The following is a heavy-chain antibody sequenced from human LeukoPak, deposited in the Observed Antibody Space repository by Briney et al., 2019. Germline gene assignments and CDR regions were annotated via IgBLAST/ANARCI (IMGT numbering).Heavy chain of an antibody. D-gene: IGHD3-22*01. Sequence: SETLSLTCTVSGGSISSYYWSWIRQPPGKGLEWIGYIYYSGSTNYNPSLKSRVTISVDTSKNQFSLKLSSVTAADTAVYYCARGGMYYYDSSVQSLDIWGQGTMVTVSS. J-gene: IGHJ3*02. V-gene: IGHV4-59*12. CDR1: GGSISSYY. CDR2: IYYSGST. CDR3: ARGGMYYYDSSVQSLDI.